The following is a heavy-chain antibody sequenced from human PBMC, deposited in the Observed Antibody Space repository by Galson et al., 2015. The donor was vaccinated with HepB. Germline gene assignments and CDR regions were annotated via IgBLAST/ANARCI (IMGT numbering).Heavy chain of an antibody. V-gene: IGHV6-1*01. CDR2: TYYRSKWYN. J-gene: IGHJ6*02. Sequence: CAISGDSVSSNSAAWNWIRQSPSRGLEWLGRTYYRSKWYNDYAVSVKSRITINPDTSKNQFSLQLNSVTPEDTAVYYCARARDWNDPFEYYGMDVWGQGTTVTVSS. D-gene: IGHD1-1*01. CDR3: ARARDWNDPFEYYGMDV. CDR1: GDSVSSNSAA.